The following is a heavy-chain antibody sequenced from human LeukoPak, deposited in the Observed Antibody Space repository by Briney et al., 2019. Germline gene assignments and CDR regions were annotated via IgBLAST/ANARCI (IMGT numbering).Heavy chain of an antibody. Sequence: GGSLKLSCAASGFTFSGPAMHWVRQASGKGLEWVGRIRSKANSYATAYAASVKGRFTISRDDSKNTAYLQMNSLKTEDTAVYYCTRQGLQYYYDSSGSSDFDYWGQGTLVTVSS. D-gene: IGHD3-22*01. J-gene: IGHJ4*02. V-gene: IGHV3-73*01. CDR2: IRSKANSYAT. CDR3: TRQGLQYYYDSSGSSDFDY. CDR1: GFTFSGPA.